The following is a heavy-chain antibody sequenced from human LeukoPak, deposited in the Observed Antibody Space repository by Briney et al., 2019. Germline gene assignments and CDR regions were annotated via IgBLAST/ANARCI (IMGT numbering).Heavy chain of an antibody. CDR1: GGSISSYY. Sequence: SETLSLTCTVSGGSISSYYWSWIRQPPGKGLEWIGYIYYSGGTTYNPSLKSRVTISVAKSTNHFSLKLISVTAADEPVYYCARGGGGSPVFGVVIAYFDYWGQGTLVTVSS. V-gene: IGHV4-59*01. CDR2: IYYSGGT. D-gene: IGHD3-3*01. CDR3: ARGGGGSPVFGVVIAYFDY. J-gene: IGHJ4*02.